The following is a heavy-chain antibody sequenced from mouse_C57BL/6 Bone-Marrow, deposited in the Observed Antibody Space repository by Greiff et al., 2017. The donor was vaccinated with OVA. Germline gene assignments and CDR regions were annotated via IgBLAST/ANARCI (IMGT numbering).Heavy chain of an antibody. CDR3: TTCSPWFAY. D-gene: IGHD1-1*01. J-gene: IGHJ3*01. CDR1: GFNIKDDY. CDR2: IDPENGDT. Sequence: VQLQQSGAELVRPGASVTLSCTASGFNIKDDYMHWVKQRPEQGLEWIGWIDPENGDTESASKFQGKATITADTSSNTAYLQLSSLTSEDAAVYYCTTCSPWFAYWGQGTLVTVSA. V-gene: IGHV14-4*01.